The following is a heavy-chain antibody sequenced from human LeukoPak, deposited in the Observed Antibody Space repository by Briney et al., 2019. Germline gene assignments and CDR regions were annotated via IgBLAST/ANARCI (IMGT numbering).Heavy chain of an antibody. CDR1: GXTFSGHW. CDR3: GRAAVGAQVDY. V-gene: IGHV3-74*01. D-gene: IGHD1-26*01. J-gene: IGHJ4*02. Sequence: GGSLRLSCAASGXTFSGHWMHWVRQAPGKGLVWVSRINSDGSATTYADSVKGRFTISRDNAKNTLYLQMNSLRADDTGVYYCGRAAVGAQVDYWGQGTLVTVSS. CDR2: INSDGSAT.